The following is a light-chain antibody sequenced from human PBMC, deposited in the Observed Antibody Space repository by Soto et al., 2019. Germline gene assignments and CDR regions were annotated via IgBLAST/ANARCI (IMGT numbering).Light chain of an antibody. CDR2: DNT. Sequence: QSALTQPPSVSGAPGQRVTISCTGTSSNIGTPWPVHWYQQLPGTAPKLLIYDNTNRPSGVPDRFSGSKSGTSASLAITGLQAEDEADYYCQSYDNSLSAWVFGGGTQLTVL. J-gene: IGLJ3*02. V-gene: IGLV1-40*01. CDR1: SSNIGTPWP. CDR3: QSYDNSLSAWV.